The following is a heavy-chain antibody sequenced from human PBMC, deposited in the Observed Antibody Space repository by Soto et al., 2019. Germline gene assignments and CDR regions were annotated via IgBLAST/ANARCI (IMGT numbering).Heavy chain of an antibody. CDR1: GFMFDSFA. J-gene: IGHJ4*02. CDR3: AKSGDSAGWGIDF. D-gene: IGHD6-19*01. CDR2: INGGSDSI. Sequence: GGSLRLSCGGSGFMFDSFAMSWVRRAPGKGLEWVAYINGGSDSIYYAESVKGRFTISRDNARNSLSLQMNSLSDEDTAVYYCAKSGDSAGWGIDFWGQGTLVTVSS. V-gene: IGHV3-48*02.